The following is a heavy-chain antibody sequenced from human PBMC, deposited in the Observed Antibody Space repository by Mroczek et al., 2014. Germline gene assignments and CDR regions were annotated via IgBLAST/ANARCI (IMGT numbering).Heavy chain of an antibody. D-gene: IGHD1-26*01. CDR3: ASDETVGAMITPSN. Sequence: QVQLQESGPGLVKPSQTLSLTCTVSGGSISSDAYYWTWIRQHPGQGLEWIGYANYIGTTSYNPSLTSRITISVDTSKNQFSLKLSSVTAADTAVYYCASDETVGAMITPSNWGQGTLVTVSS. J-gene: IGHJ4*02. CDR2: ANYIGTT. V-gene: IGHV4-31*03. CDR1: GGSISSDAYY.